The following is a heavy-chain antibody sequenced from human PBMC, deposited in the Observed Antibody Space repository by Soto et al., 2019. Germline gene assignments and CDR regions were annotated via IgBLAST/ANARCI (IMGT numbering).Heavy chain of an antibody. CDR2: ISYDGSNK. CDR3: AREGGIFVPYYYYGMDV. V-gene: IGHV3-30-3*01. CDR1: GFTFSSYA. D-gene: IGHD3-3*01. Sequence: GGSLRLSCAASGFTFSSYAMHWVRQAPGKGLEWVAVISYDGSNKYYADSVKGRFTISRDNSKNTLYLQMNSLRAEDTAVYYCAREGGIFVPYYYYGMDVWGQGTTVTVSS. J-gene: IGHJ6*02.